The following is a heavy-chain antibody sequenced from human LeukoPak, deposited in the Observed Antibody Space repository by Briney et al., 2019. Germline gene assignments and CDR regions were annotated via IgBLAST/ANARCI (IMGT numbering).Heavy chain of an antibody. CDR1: GGTFSSYA. CDR2: IIPILGIA. CDR3: AGDEGYSGSSEWNY. Sequence: SVKVSCKASGGTFSSYAISWVRQAPGQGLEWMGRIIPILGIANYAQKFQGRVTITADKSTSTAYMELSSLRSEDTAVYYRAGDEGYSGSSEWNYWGQGTLVTVSS. D-gene: IGHD1-26*01. V-gene: IGHV1-69*04. J-gene: IGHJ4*02.